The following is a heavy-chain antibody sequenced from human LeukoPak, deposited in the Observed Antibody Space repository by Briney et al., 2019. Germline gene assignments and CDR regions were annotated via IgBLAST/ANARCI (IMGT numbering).Heavy chain of an antibody. CDR2: IGTSGGNT. J-gene: IGHJ4*02. V-gene: IGHV3-23*01. CDR1: GFTFSTYA. D-gene: IGHD4-23*01. CDR3: ARRAGGYSHPYDY. Sequence: GGSLRLSCAASGFTFSTYAMFWVRQAPGKGPELVSSIGTSGGNTYYADSVKGRFTISRDDSKNTLYLQMNSLRAEDTAVYYCARRAGGYSHPYDYWGQGILVTVSS.